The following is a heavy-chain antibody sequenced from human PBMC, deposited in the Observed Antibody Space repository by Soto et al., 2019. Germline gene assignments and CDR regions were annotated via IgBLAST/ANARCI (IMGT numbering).Heavy chain of an antibody. CDR3: AKDDSSSGYYYYGMDV. V-gene: IGHV3-30*18. D-gene: IGHD3-22*01. J-gene: IGHJ6*02. CDR1: GFTFSSYG. Sequence: GGSLRLSGAACGFTFSSYGMHWVRQAPGKGLEWVAVISYDGSNKYYADSVKGRFTISRDNSKNTLYLQMNSLRAEDTAVYYCAKDDSSSGYYYYGMDVWGQGTTVTVPS. CDR2: ISYDGSNK.